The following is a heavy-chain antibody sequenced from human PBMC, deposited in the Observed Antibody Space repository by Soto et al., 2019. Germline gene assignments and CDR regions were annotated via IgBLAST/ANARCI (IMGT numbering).Heavy chain of an antibody. CDR2: MSYDGTKE. CDR3: AKEFGSTWIDH. J-gene: IGHJ4*02. Sequence: QVQLVESGGGVVQPGRSLRLSCAASGFTLTTYGMHCVRQAPGKGLEWVAAMSYDGTKEYYADSVKGRFTISRDSSRNTLFLQLNSLRAEDTAVYYCAKEFGSTWIDHWGEGTLVTVSS. D-gene: IGHD6-13*01. V-gene: IGHV3-30*18. CDR1: GFTLTTYG.